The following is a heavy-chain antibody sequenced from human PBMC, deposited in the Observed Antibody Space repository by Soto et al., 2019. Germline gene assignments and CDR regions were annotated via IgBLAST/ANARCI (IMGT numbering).Heavy chain of an antibody. CDR2: VYYSGST. D-gene: IGHD3-3*01. V-gene: IGHV4-39*01. CDR1: GGSISSSSYF. CDR3: ARPTLVGVVIDAFNI. J-gene: IGHJ3*02. Sequence: QWQLQESGPGLVKPSETLSLTCTVSGGSISSSSYFWGWIRQPPGKGLEWIGSVYYSGSTYYNPSLKSRVTISVDTSKNQFSLKLSSVTAADTAVYYCARPTLVGVVIDAFNILGQGTMVTVSS.